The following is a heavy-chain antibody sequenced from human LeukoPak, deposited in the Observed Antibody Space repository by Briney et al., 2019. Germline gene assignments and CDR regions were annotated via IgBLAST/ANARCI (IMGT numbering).Heavy chain of an antibody. CDR3: ARHRGYTYGDY. CDR1: GGSFSGYY. Sequence: SETLSLTCAVYGGSFSGYYWSWVRQPPGKGLEWIGEVTHTGTTNYNPSLKSRVTISLGTSKTRFSLKMSSVTAADTAVYYCARHRGYTYGDYWGQGTLVTVSS. D-gene: IGHD5-18*01. V-gene: IGHV4-34*01. CDR2: VTHTGTT. J-gene: IGHJ4*02.